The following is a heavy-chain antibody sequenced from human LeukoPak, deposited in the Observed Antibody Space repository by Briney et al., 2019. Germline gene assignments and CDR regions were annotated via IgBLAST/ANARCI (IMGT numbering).Heavy chain of an antibody. J-gene: IGHJ6*02. D-gene: IGHD6-13*01. V-gene: IGHV3-7*01. CDR2: TDQGGGQE. CDR1: GFSFSNYW. Sequence: GGSLRLSCAASGFSFSNYWMSWVRQAPGEGLEWMALTDQGGGQEYYADSVKGRFTISRDNAKNSLYLQMNSLRAEDTAVYYCARDLGSSWYYYYYGMDVWGQGTTVTVSS. CDR3: ARDLGSSWYYYYYGMDV.